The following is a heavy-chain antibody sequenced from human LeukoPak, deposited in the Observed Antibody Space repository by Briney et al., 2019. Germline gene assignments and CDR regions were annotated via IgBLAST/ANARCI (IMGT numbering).Heavy chain of an antibody. D-gene: IGHD2-8*01. Sequence: GGSLRISCAAPGFNFSDYEMKWARQAPGEGLEWVSGISGSGAGTYYADSVKGRFTISRDNSKNTLYLQMNSLRAEDTAVYYCAKMVREFYTISYYFDYWGQGTLVTVSS. J-gene: IGHJ4*02. CDR2: ISGSGAGT. V-gene: IGHV3-23*01. CDR3: AKMVREFYTISYYFDY. CDR1: GFNFSDYE.